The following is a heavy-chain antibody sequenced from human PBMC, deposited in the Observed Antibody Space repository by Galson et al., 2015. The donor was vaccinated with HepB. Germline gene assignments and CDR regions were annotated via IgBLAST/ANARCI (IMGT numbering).Heavy chain of an antibody. V-gene: IGHV3-21*01. Sequence: LRLSCAASGFTFSSYSMNWVRQAPGKGLEWVSSISSSSSYIYYADSVKGRFTISRDNAKNSLYLQMNSLRAEDTAVYYCARANYYDSSGYPEYYYYYGMDVWGQGTTVTVSS. CDR3: ARANYYDSSGYPEYYYYYGMDV. D-gene: IGHD3-22*01. CDR2: ISSSSSYI. CDR1: GFTFSSYS. J-gene: IGHJ6*02.